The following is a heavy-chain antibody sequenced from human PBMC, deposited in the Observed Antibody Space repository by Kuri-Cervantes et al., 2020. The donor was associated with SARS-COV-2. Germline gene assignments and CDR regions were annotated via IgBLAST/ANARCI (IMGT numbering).Heavy chain of an antibody. Sequence: LSLTFATSGFTFSTYSMNGVRQAPGKGLEWVSYISGSSSRIYYADSVKGRYTIPRDYAKNSVYLQMKSLRAEDTAVYYCAREPSGDGDYYYYYGMDVWGQGTTVTVSS. CDR2: ISGSSSRI. CDR1: GFTFSTYS. J-gene: IGHJ6*02. V-gene: IGHV3-48*01. CDR3: AREPSGDGDYYYYYGMDV. D-gene: IGHD3-10*01.